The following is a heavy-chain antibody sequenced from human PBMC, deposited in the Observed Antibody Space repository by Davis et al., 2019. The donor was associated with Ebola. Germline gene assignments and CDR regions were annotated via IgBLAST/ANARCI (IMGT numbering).Heavy chain of an antibody. J-gene: IGHJ6*02. CDR2: LSNSGDYR. Sequence: PGGSLRPSCAASGSTFSPYAMHWVRQAPGKGLEWVLGLSNSGDYRYYADSVKGRFTISRDNAKNSLYLQMNSLRAEDTAVYYCARVSGFWSGYSTSYYGMDVWGQGTTVTVSS. CDR3: ARVSGFWSGYSTSYYGMDV. CDR1: GSTFSPYA. D-gene: IGHD3-3*01. V-gene: IGHV3-21*01.